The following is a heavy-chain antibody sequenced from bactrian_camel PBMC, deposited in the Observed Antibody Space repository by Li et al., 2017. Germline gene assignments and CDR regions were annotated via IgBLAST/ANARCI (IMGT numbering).Heavy chain of an antibody. D-gene: IGHD2*01. CDR2: INGGGDST. Sequence: VQLVESGGNLVQPGGSLRLSCAASGFTFSTYGMNWVRQAPGKGLEWVSAINGGGDSTNYADSVKGRFTISRDNAKNTLYLQMNSLKPEDTATYFCNVGLCGTWPPGQDNYWGHGTQVTVS. V-gene: IGHV3S40*01. CDR3: NVGLCGTWPPGQDNY. J-gene: IGHJ4*01. CDR1: GFTFSTYG.